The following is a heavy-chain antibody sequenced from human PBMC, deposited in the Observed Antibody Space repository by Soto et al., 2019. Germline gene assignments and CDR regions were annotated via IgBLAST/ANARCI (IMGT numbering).Heavy chain of an antibody. J-gene: IGHJ5*02. CDR2: MNPNSGNT. V-gene: IGHV1-8*01. Sequence: QVQLVQSGAEVKKPGASVKVSCKASGYTFTSYDINWVRQATGQGLEWMGWMNPNSGNTGYAQKFQGRVTMTRHTSISTAYMELSSLRSEDTAVYYCARAPYSGSYYKEGWFDPWGQGTLVTVSS. CDR1: GYTFTSYD. D-gene: IGHD1-26*01. CDR3: ARAPYSGSYYKEGWFDP.